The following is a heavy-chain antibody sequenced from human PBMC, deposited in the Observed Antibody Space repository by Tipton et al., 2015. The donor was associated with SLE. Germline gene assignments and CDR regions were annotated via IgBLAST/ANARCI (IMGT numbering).Heavy chain of an antibody. D-gene: IGHD3-10*01. J-gene: IGHJ4*02. CDR1: GVSISSTSYY. CDR3: VRAKGSGSYSSGQFDS. CDR2: IYYSGST. V-gene: IGHV4-61*05. Sequence: TLSLTCSVSGVSISSTSYYWGWIRQPPGKGLEWIGHIYYSGSTYYSPSLKGRVTISVDTSKNQFSLRLTSVTAADTAVYYCVRAKGSGSYSSGQFDSWGQGSLVTVSS.